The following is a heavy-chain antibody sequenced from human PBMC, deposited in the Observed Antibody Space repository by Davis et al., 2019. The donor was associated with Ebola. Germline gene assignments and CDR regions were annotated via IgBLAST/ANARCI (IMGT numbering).Heavy chain of an antibody. V-gene: IGHV1-2*06. D-gene: IGHD6-19*01. Sequence: AASGRVSCKASGGTFSKFVISWVRQAPGQRLAWMVPLNPNTGGTNYAQKFQGRVTMTRDTSISTAYMELSRLRSDATAVYYCARDYVAVAGTGDYWGQGTLVTVSS. CDR1: GGTFSKFV. CDR2: LNPNTGGT. CDR3: ARDYVAVAGTGDY. J-gene: IGHJ4*02.